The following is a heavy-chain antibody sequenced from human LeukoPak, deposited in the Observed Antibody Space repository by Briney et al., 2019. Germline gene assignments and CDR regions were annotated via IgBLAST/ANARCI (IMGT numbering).Heavy chain of an antibody. CDR1: GYTFTSYG. CDR3: ARGRTYYYDSSGYYYVY. Sequence: WASVKVSCKASGYTFTSYGIRWVRQAPGQGLEWMGWISAYNGNTNYAQKLQGRVTMTTDTSTSTAYMELRSLRSDDTAVYYCARGRTYYYDSSGYYYVYWGQGTLVTVSS. D-gene: IGHD3-22*01. V-gene: IGHV1-18*01. CDR2: ISAYNGNT. J-gene: IGHJ4*02.